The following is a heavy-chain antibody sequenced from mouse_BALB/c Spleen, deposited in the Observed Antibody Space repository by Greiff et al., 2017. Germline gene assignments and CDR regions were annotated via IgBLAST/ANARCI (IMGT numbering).Heavy chain of an antibody. CDR1: GYTFSSYW. Sequence: LMKPGASVKIPCKATGYTFSSYWIEWVKQRPGHGLEWIGEILPGSGSTNYNEKFKGKATFTADTSSNTAYMQLSSLTTEDSAVYYCARTVVARYYYAMDYWGQGTSVTVSS. V-gene: IGHV1-9*01. CDR2: ILPGSGST. J-gene: IGHJ4*01. CDR3: ARTVVARYYYAMDY. D-gene: IGHD1-1*01.